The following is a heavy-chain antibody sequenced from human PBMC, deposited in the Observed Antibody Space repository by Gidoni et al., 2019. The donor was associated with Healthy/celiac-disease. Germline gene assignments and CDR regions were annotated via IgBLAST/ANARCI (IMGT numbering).Heavy chain of an antibody. J-gene: IGHJ6*02. D-gene: IGHD6-13*01. CDR1: GFTFSSYG. CDR3: ARVRGSSWARGMDV. Sequence: QVQLVESGGGVVQPGRSLRLSCAASGFTFSSYGMHWVRQAPGKGLEWVAVIWYDGRNKYYADSVKGRFTISRDNSKNTLYLQMNSLRAEDTAVYYCARVRGSSWARGMDVWGQGTTVTVSS. V-gene: IGHV3-33*01. CDR2: IWYDGRNK.